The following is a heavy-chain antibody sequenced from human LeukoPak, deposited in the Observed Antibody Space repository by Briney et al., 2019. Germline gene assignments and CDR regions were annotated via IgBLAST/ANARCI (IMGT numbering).Heavy chain of an antibody. Sequence: SETLSLTRTVSGGSISSYYWSWIRQPPGKGLEWIGYIYYSGSTNYNPSLKSRVTISVDTSKNQFSLKLSSVTAADTAVYYCARTGGYYDSSGPNDYWGQGTLVTVSS. CDR1: GGSISSYY. CDR3: ARTGGYYDSSGPNDY. J-gene: IGHJ4*02. V-gene: IGHV4-59*01. CDR2: IYYSGST. D-gene: IGHD3-22*01.